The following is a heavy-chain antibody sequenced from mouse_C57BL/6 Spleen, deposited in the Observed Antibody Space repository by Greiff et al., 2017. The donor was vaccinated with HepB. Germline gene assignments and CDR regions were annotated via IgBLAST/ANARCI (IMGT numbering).Heavy chain of an antibody. CDR2: IYPGDGDT. V-gene: IGHV1-82*01. J-gene: IGHJ1*03. CDR1: GYAFSSSW. Sequence: VQRVESGPELVKPGASVKISCKASGYAFSSSWMNWVKQRPGKGLEWIGRIYPGDGDTNYNGKFKGKDTLTTDKSSSTTYMQLNSLTSEDSAVYFCAREGYFDVWGTGTTVTVSS. CDR3: AREGYFDV.